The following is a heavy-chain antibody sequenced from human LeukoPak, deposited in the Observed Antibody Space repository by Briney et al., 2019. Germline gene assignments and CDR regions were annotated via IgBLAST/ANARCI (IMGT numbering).Heavy chain of an antibody. V-gene: IGHV1-2*02. D-gene: IGHD3-3*01. J-gene: IGHJ3*02. CDR2: INSNRGGT. CDR3: ARDHGDDAFDI. Sequence: EASVKVSCKASGYTFTNYYIHWVRQAPGQGLEWMGWINSNRGGTNYAQKFQGRVTMTRDTSISTAYMELRSVRSDDTAVYYCARDHGDDAFDIWGPGKMVTVSS. CDR1: GYTFTNYY.